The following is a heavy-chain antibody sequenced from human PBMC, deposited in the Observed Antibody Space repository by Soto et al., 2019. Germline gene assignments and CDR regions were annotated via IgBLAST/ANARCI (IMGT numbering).Heavy chain of an antibody. V-gene: IGHV4-34*01. CDR3: ARHYYDSTGYYRSPLGD. Sequence: VQLQQWGAGLLKPSETLSLTCEVSGGSFGGYYWSWIRQPPGKGLEWIGEINHVATTNYNTSLKSRVTISLDMSKNQFSLKLTSVTAADTAVYYCARHYYDSTGYYRSPLGDWGQGTLVTVSS. D-gene: IGHD3-22*01. CDR2: INHVATT. J-gene: IGHJ4*02. CDR1: GGSFGGYY.